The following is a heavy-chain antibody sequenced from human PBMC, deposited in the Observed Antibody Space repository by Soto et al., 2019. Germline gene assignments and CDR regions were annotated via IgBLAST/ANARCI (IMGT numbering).Heavy chain of an antibody. CDR2: IKPDGSEK. Sequence: GGSLRLSCAASGFTFSSYWMSWVRQAPGKGLEWVANIKPDGSEKIYVDSVKGRFTISRDNAKNSLYLQMNSLRAEDTAVYYCAGGWGTTGTTGSDYWGQGTLVTVSS. D-gene: IGHD1-1*01. V-gene: IGHV3-7*03. J-gene: IGHJ4*02. CDR1: GFTFSSYW. CDR3: AGGWGTTGTTGSDY.